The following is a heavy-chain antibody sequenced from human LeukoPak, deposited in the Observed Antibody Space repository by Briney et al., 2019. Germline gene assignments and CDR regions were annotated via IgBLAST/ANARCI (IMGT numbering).Heavy chain of an antibody. V-gene: IGHV3-64D*06. D-gene: IGHD1-26*01. CDR3: VKDSPVGGSYFGGDY. Sequence: PGGSLRLSCSASGFSFSGFPMHWVRQAPGQGLECVSAISTNGRDTYYADSFKGRFAISRDNSKNTLYLQMSSLRADDTAIYYCVKDSPVGGSYFGGDYWGQGTLVTVSS. CDR2: ISTNGRDT. CDR1: GFSFSGFP. J-gene: IGHJ4*02.